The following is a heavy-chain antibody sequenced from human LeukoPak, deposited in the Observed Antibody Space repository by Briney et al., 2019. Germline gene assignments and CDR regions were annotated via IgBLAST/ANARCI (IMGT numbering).Heavy chain of an antibody. J-gene: IGHJ5*02. Sequence: GGSLRLSCVASGFTLSHYWMSWVRQAPGKGLEWVANVNEDGRYQYYVDSVKGRFTISRDNAKNSLYLQMNSLRVEDTAVYYCARDRCTLTSSSCFTWGQGTLPTVSS. CDR2: VNEDGRYQ. CDR1: GFTLSHYW. V-gene: IGHV3-7*01. CDR3: ARDRCTLTSSSCFT. D-gene: IGHD2-8*01.